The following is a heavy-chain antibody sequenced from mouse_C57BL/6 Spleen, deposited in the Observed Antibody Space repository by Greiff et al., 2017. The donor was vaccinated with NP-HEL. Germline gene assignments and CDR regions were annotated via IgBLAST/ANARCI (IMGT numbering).Heavy chain of an antibody. Sequence: VQLQQPGAELVKPGASVTLSCKASGYTFTSYWMHWLKQRPGQGLEGIGMIHPNGGSSNYNEKFKSKATLTVDKSSSTAYMQLSSLTSEDSAVYYCARNSNYGAWFAYWGQGTLVTVSA. CDR1: GYTFTSYW. CDR2: IHPNGGSS. J-gene: IGHJ3*01. CDR3: ARNSNYGAWFAY. D-gene: IGHD2-5*01. V-gene: IGHV1-64*01.